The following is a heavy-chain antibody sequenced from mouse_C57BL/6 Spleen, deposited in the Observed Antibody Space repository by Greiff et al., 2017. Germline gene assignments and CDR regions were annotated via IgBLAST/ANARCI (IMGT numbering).Heavy chain of an antibody. V-gene: IGHV1-80*01. CDR3: ARVFITTGVAKGCYFDF. CDR1: GYAFSSYW. J-gene: IGHJ1*03. Sequence: QVQLKESGAELVKPGASVKISCKASGYAFSSYWMNWVKQRPGKGLEWIGQIYPGDGDTNYNGKFKGKATLTADKSSSAAYMQLSSLTSEDSAVYFCARVFITTGVAKGCYFDFWGTGTTVTVSS. D-gene: IGHD1-1*01. CDR2: IYPGDGDT.